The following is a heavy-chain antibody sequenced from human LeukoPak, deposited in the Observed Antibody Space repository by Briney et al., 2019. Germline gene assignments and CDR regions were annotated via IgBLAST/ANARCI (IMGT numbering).Heavy chain of an antibody. CDR2: FHYSGST. Sequence: PSETLSLTCRVSGASVSNYYWSWIRQAPGKGLEWIGFFHYSGSTNYNPSLNSRVTTSIDTSMNQLSLTLVSVTAADTAVYFCARHHDGGPKLRLDFWGLGVLVTVSS. J-gene: IGHJ4*02. V-gene: IGHV4-59*08. CDR3: ARHHDGGPKLRLDF. CDR1: GASVSNYY. D-gene: IGHD2-15*01.